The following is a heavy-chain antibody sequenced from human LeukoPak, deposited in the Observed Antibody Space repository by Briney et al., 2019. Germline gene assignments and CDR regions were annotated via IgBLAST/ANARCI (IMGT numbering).Heavy chain of an antibody. D-gene: IGHD5-12*01. V-gene: IGHV3-48*02. CDR1: GFTFSDYS. Sequence: GGSLRLSCAASGFTFSDYSMNWVRQAPGKGLEWVSYISSSSSTVYCADSVKGRFTISRDNAKNSLYLQMNSLRDEDTAVYYCARDARWLRFVFDHWGQGIPVTVSS. CDR2: ISSSSSTV. J-gene: IGHJ4*02. CDR3: ARDARWLRFVFDH.